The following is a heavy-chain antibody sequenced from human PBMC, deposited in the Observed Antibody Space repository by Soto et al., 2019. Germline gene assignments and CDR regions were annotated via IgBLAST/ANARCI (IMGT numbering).Heavy chain of an antibody. V-gene: IGHV3-30*18. J-gene: IGHJ4*02. Sequence: QVQLVESGGGVVQPGRSLRLSCAASGFTFSSYGMHWVRQAPGKGLEWVAVISYDGSNKYYADSVKGRFTISRDNSKITLYLQMNSLRAEDTAVYYCAKEGRGSGGSDYWGQGTLVTVSS. CDR2: ISYDGSNK. D-gene: IGHD3-10*01. CDR3: AKEGRGSGGSDY. CDR1: GFTFSSYG.